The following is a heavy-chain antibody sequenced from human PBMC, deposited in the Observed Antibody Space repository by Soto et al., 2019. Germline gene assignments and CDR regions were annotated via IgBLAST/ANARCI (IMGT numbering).Heavy chain of an antibody. Sequence: SGTLSLTCTVSGGSISSSSYYWGWIRQPPGKGLEWIGSIYYSGSTYYNPSLKSRVTISVDTSKNQFSLKLSSVTAADTAVYYCARAGEDCSGTNCYRGNLDYWGQGTLVTVSS. V-gene: IGHV4-39*07. J-gene: IGHJ4*02. D-gene: IGHD2-2*01. CDR1: GGSISSSSYY. CDR3: ARAGEDCSGTNCYRGNLDY. CDR2: IYYSGST.